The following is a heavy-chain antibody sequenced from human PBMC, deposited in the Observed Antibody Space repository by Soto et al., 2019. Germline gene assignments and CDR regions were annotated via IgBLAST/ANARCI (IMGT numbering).Heavy chain of an antibody. D-gene: IGHD2-2*01. J-gene: IGHJ6*02. V-gene: IGHV1-69*01. CDR1: GGTFGSYA. Sequence: QVQLVQSGAEVKKPGSSVVVSCKASGGTFGSYAISWVRQAPGQGLEWMGGIIPIPGTANYAQKFQGRVTIASDESTSTAYMELSSVRSEDTAVYYCARSQGNSTSLEIYYHYYYGMDVWGQGTTVTVSS. CDR2: IIPIPGTA. CDR3: ARSQGNSTSLEIYYHYYYGMDV.